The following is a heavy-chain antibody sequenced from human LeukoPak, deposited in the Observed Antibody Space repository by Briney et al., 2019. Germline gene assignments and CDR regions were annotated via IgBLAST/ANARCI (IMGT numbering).Heavy chain of an antibody. Sequence: GGSLRLSCAASGFTFSSYGMHWVRKAPGKGLEWVAVISYDGSNKYYADSVKGRFTISRDNSKNTLYLQMNSLRAEDTAVYYCAKNPCSGGSCYSYYYYYGMDVWGQGTTVTVSS. J-gene: IGHJ6*02. CDR1: GFTFSSYG. CDR2: ISYDGSNK. V-gene: IGHV3-30*18. CDR3: AKNPCSGGSCYSYYYYYGMDV. D-gene: IGHD2-15*01.